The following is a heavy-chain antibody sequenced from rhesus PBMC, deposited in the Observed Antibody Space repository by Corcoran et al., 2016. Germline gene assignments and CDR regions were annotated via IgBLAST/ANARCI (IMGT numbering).Heavy chain of an antibody. CDR1: VGSSIISG. CDR3: ARSLINSNYGSFDY. CDR2: FNGNPGLT. D-gene: IGHD4-23*01. Sequence: QLRGPGPGWVRLWETLSPPWLAPVGSSIISGCTWIPQPRGTELEGIGEFNGNPGLTNYHPSLKSRVTISKDASKNQFSLKLTSVTAADTAFYYCARSLINSNYGSFDYWGRGLLVTVSS. V-gene: IGHV4-80*01. J-gene: IGHJ4*01.